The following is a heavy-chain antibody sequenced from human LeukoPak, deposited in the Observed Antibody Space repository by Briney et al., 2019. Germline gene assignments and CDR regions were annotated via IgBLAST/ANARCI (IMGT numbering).Heavy chain of an antibody. Sequence: SLALSLTCTVSGGSISSSSYYWGLNRQPPGKGLELVGSIYYSGSTYYNPSLKSRVPISVDTSQNQFPLQLRSVTAADTAVYYCARRHCSSTSCYAAPYFDYWGQGTLVTVSS. CDR1: GGSISSSSYY. CDR3: ARRHCSSTSCYAAPYFDY. J-gene: IGHJ4*02. V-gene: IGHV4-39*01. D-gene: IGHD2-2*01. CDR2: IYYSGST.